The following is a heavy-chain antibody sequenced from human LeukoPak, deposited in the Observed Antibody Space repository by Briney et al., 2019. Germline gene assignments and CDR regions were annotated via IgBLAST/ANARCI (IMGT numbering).Heavy chain of an antibody. CDR2: TSAYNGNT. CDR1: GYTFTSYG. CDR3: ARAYYSSAWYTASREYYFDY. J-gene: IGHJ4*02. V-gene: IGHV1-18*01. Sequence: ASVKVSCKASGYTFTSYGISWVRQAPGQGLEWMGWTSAYNGNTNYAQKLQGRVTMTTDTSTSTAYMELRSLRSDDTAVYYCARAYYSSAWYTASREYYFDYWGQGTLVTVSS. D-gene: IGHD6-19*01.